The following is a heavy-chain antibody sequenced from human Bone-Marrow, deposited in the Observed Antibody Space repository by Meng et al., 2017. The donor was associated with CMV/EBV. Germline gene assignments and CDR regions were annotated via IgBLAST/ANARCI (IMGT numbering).Heavy chain of an antibody. Sequence: SVKVSCKASGGTFSSYAISWVRQAPGQGLEWMGGIIPILGIANYAQKFQGRVTITADKSTSTAYMELSSLRSEDTAVYYCARLKRITIFGVVTHYYYYGRDVWGQGTAVTVSS. D-gene: IGHD3-3*01. CDR3: ARLKRITIFGVVTHYYYYGRDV. CDR2: IIPILGIA. J-gene: IGHJ6*02. V-gene: IGHV1-69*10. CDR1: GGTFSSYA.